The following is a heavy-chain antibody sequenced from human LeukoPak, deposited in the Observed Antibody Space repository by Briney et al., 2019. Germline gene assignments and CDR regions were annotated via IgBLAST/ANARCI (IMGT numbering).Heavy chain of an antibody. D-gene: IGHD2-21*01. V-gene: IGHV5-51*01. CDR3: ARLYCDGTACYKSFDY. Sequence: GESLQISCQAYGYTFTRDWIGWVRQMPGKGLEWMGIIYPGDSDTRYSPSLQGQITMSVDKSINTAYLQWNSLKASDTAMYYCARLYCDGTACYKSFDYWGQGTLVTVSS. J-gene: IGHJ4*02. CDR2: IYPGDSDT. CDR1: GYTFTRDW.